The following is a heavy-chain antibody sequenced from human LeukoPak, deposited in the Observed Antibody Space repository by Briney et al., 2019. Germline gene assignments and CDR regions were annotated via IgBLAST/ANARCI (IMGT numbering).Heavy chain of an antibody. Sequence: PGGSLRLSCAASGFTFSSYWMHWVRQAPGKGLVWVSRINSDGSSTSYADSVRGRFTISRDNAKNTLYLQMNSLRAEDTAVYYCARESYYYYYMDAWGKGTTVTISS. CDR2: INSDGSST. CDR3: ARESYYYYYMDA. V-gene: IGHV3-74*01. CDR1: GFTFSSYW. J-gene: IGHJ6*03.